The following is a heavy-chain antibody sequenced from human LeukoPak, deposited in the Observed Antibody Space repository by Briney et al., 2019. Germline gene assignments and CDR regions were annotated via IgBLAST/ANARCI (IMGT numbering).Heavy chain of an antibody. J-gene: IGHJ4*02. CDR3: ANAKYQLLNVLDY. CDR2: ISGSGGST. V-gene: IGHV3-23*01. D-gene: IGHD2-2*01. CDR1: GFTFSSYA. Sequence: GGSLRLSCAASGFTFSSYAMSWVRQAPGKGLEWVSAISGSGGSTYYADSVKGRFTISRDNSKNTLYLQMNSLRAEDTAVYYCANAKYQLLNVLDYWGQGTLVTVSS.